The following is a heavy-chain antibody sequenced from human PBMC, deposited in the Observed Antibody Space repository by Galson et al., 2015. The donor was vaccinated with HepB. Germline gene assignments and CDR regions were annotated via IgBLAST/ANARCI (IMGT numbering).Heavy chain of an antibody. Sequence: SLRLSCAASGFTFSTYALHWVRQAPGKGLEWVAVISYEGSEKYSADFLKGRFSISRDNSKNTLYLQMNGLRTEDTAVYYCARDSGYESTGYIPGSDYWGQGTLVLVSS. CDR1: GFTFSTYA. D-gene: IGHD3-22*01. CDR2: ISYEGSEK. J-gene: IGHJ4*02. V-gene: IGHV3-30-3*01. CDR3: ARDSGYESTGYIPGSDY.